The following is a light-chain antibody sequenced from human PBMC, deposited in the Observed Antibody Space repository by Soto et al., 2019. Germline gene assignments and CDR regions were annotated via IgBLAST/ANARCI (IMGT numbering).Light chain of an antibody. CDR2: DVS. V-gene: IGLV2-11*01. CDR3: CSCVGGWV. CDR1: SSDFGGYKY. Sequence: QSALTQPRSVSGSPGQSVSISCAGTSSDFGGYKYVSWYQQHPGKAPKLMIFDVSERPSGVPDRFSGSKSGNTASLTISGLRAEDEADYFCCSCVGGWVFGGGTKLTVL. J-gene: IGLJ3*02.